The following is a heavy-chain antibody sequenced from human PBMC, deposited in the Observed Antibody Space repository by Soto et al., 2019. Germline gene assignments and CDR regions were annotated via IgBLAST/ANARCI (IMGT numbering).Heavy chain of an antibody. J-gene: IGHJ6*02. V-gene: IGHV1-18*01. CDR3: ARGGLAAWGSSPGMDV. D-gene: IGHD6-6*01. Sequence: AAVKVSCKASGYTFTSYGISWVRQAPGQGLEWMGWISAYNGNTNYAQKLQGRVTMTTDTSTSTAYVELRSLRSDDTAVYYCARGGLAAWGSSPGMDVWGQGTTVTVSS. CDR2: ISAYNGNT. CDR1: GYTFTSYG.